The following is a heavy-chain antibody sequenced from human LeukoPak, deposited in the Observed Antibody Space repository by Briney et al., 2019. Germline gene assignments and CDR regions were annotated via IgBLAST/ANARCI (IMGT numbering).Heavy chain of an antibody. CDR1: GGSFGSYT. CDR2: IIPILGIA. V-gene: IGHV1-69*04. D-gene: IGHD3-10*01. J-gene: IGHJ4*02. Sequence: ASVKVSCKTSGGSFGSYTISWVRQAPGQGLEWLGRIIPILGIANYAQKFQGRVTITADKSTSTAYMELSSLRSEDTAVYYCAREVGRYYGSGSYRSFDYWGQGTLVTVSS. CDR3: AREVGRYYGSGSYRSFDY.